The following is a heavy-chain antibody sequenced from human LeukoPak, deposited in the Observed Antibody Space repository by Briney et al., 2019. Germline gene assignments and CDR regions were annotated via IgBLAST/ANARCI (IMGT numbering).Heavy chain of an antibody. J-gene: IGHJ4*02. CDR1: GFTFSSYA. CDR2: ISGSGDNT. CDR3: AKGSYYDSSGSFYFDY. V-gene: IGHV3-23*01. Sequence: GGSLRLSCAASGFTFSSYAMSWVRQAPGKGLEWVSGISGSGDNTYYADSVKGRFTISRDNSKNTLYVQVNSLGTEDTAPYYCAKGSYYDSSGSFYFDYWGQGTLVTVSS. D-gene: IGHD3-22*01.